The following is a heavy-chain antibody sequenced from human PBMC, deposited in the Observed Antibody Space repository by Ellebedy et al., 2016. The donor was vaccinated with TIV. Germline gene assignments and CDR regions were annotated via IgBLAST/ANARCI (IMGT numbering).Heavy chain of an antibody. V-gene: IGHV3-30-3*01. D-gene: IGHD2-2*02. Sequence: GGSLRLSCAASGFTFSNNALHWVRQAPGKGLEWVAVISYDGSNKYYADSVKGRFTISRDNSKNTLYLQMNSLRAEDTALYYCARAIEVVPAAILSYYYYGMDVWGQGTTVTVSS. CDR2: ISYDGSNK. CDR1: GFTFSNNA. J-gene: IGHJ6*02. CDR3: ARAIEVVPAAILSYYYYGMDV.